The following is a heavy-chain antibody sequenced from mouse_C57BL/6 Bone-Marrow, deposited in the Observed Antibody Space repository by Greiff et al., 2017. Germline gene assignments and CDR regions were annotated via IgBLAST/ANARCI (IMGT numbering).Heavy chain of an antibody. V-gene: IGHV5-17*01. J-gene: IGHJ2*01. CDR1: GFTFSDYG. CDR3: ARTYYSNYDY. D-gene: IGHD2-5*01. Sequence: EVKLMESGGGLVKPGGSLKLSCAASGFTFSDYGMHWVRQAPEKGLEWVAYISSGSSTIYYADTVKGRFTISRDNAKNTLFLQMTSLRSDDTAMYYCARTYYSNYDYWGQGTTLTVSS. CDR2: ISSGSSTI.